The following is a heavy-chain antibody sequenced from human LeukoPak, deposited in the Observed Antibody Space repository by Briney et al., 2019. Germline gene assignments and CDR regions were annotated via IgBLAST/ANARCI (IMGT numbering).Heavy chain of an antibody. J-gene: IGHJ3*02. CDR3: AREGIAAAGTELSAFDI. D-gene: IGHD6-13*01. Sequence: SQTLSLTCTVSGGSISSGGYYWSWIRQHPGKGLEWIGYIYYSGSTYYNPSLKSRVTISVDTSKNQFSLKLSSVTAADTAVYYCAREGIAAAGTELSAFDIWGQGTMVTVSS. CDR1: GGSISSGGYY. CDR2: IYYSGST. V-gene: IGHV4-31*03.